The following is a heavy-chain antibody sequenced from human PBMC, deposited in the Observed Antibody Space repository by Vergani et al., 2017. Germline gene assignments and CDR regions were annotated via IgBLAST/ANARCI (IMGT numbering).Heavy chain of an antibody. V-gene: IGHV1-18*04. CDR3: ARDPDIVVVPAAQYYYYYYGMDV. CDR1: GYTFTSFG. CDR2: FSAYNGNT. J-gene: IGHJ6*02. Sequence: QVQLVQSGAEVKKPGASVKVSCKASGYTFTSFGISWVRQAPGQGLEWMGRFSAYNGNTNYAQKLQGRVTITTDTSTSTAYMELRSLRSDDTAVYYCARDPDIVVVPAAQYYYYYYGMDVWGQGTTVTVSS. D-gene: IGHD2-2*01.